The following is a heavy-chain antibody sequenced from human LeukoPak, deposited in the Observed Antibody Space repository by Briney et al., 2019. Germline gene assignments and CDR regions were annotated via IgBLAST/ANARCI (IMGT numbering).Heavy chain of an antibody. V-gene: IGHV4-39*01. CDR1: GGSISSNNYY. J-gene: IGHJ4*02. CDR3: ARQGSGNYLSPVNY. D-gene: IGHD1-26*01. CDR2: IYYSGST. Sequence: SSEALSLTCTVSGGSISSNNYYWGWIRQPPGKGLEWIGTIYYSGSTYYNPSLKSRVAISVDTSKNQFSLKLSSVTAADTAVYYCARQGSGNYLSPVNYWGQGALVTVSS.